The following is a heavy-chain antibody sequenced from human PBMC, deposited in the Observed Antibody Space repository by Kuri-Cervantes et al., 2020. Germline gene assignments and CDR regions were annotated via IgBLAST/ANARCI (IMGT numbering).Heavy chain of an antibody. CDR1: GYTFTSYG. CDR2: ISAYNGNT. Sequence: ASVNVSCKASGYTFTSYGISWVRQAPGQGLEWMGWISAYNGNTNYAQKLQGRVTMTTDTSTSTAYMELRSLRSDDTAVYYCATGDPVAGPNDAFDIWGQGTMVTVSS. V-gene: IGHV1-18*01. CDR3: ATGDPVAGPNDAFDI. J-gene: IGHJ3*02. D-gene: IGHD2-21*01.